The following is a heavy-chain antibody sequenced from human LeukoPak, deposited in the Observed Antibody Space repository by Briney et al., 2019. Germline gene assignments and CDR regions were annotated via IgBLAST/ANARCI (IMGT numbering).Heavy chain of an antibody. J-gene: IGHJ4*02. Sequence: GGSLRLSCAASGFTFSGSAMHWVRQAPGKGLEWVSYISSSGSTIYYADSVKGRFTISRDNAKNSLYLQMNSLRAEDTAVYYCARDRGSGWYVDYWGQGTLVTVSS. D-gene: IGHD6-19*01. CDR2: ISSSGSTI. CDR3: ARDRGSGWYVDY. CDR1: GFTFSGSA. V-gene: IGHV3-48*03.